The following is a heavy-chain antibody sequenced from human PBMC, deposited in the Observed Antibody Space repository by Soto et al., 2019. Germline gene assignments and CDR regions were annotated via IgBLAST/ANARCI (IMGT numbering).Heavy chain of an antibody. J-gene: IGHJ4*02. CDR2: IIPIFGTA. V-gene: IGHV1-69*13. CDR3: ATSWGGAPRPYYFDY. CDR1: GGTFSSYA. Sequence: SVKVSCKVSGGTFSSYAISWVRQAPGQGLEWMGGIIPIFGTANYAQKFQGRVTITADESTSTAYMELSSLRSEDTAVYYCATSWGGAPRPYYFDYWGQGTLVTVSS. D-gene: IGHD7-27*01.